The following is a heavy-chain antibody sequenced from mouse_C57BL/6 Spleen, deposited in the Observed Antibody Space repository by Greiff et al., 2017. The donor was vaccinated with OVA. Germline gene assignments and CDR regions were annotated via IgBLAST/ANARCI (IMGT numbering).Heavy chain of an antibody. D-gene: IGHD1-1*01. V-gene: IGHV1-55*01. CDR1: GYTFTSYW. J-gene: IGHJ2*01. CDR3: ARVGYGSRTIDN. Sequence: VQLQQPGAELVKPGASVKMSCKASGYTFTSYWITWVKQRPGQGLEWIGDIYPGSGSTNYNEKFKSKATLTVDTSSSTAYMPRSSLTSGVGAVEYCARVGYGSRTIDNWGQGTTLSVST. CDR2: IYPGSGST.